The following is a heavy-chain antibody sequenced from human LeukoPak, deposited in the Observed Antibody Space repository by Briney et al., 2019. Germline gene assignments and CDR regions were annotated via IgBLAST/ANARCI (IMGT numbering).Heavy chain of an antibody. D-gene: IGHD1-26*01. CDR2: ISSSSSYI. Sequence: GGSLRLSCAASGFTFSSYSMNWVRQAPGKGLEWVSSISSSSSYIYYADSVKGRFTISRDNAKNSLYLQMNSLRAEDTAVHYCARDISEWELPYFDYWGQGTLVTVSS. CDR1: GFTFSSYS. J-gene: IGHJ4*02. CDR3: ARDISEWELPYFDY. V-gene: IGHV3-21*01.